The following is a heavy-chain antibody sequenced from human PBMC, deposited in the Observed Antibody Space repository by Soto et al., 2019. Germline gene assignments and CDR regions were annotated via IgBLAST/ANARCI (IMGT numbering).Heavy chain of an antibody. D-gene: IGHD6-19*01. CDR3: ARDSSGWYYFDY. CDR1: GGSISSSSYY. Sequence: SETLSLTCTVSGGSISSSSYYWGWIRQPPGKGLEWIGYIYYSGSTNYNPSLKSRVTISVDTSKNQFSLKLSSVTAADTAVYYCARDSSGWYYFDYWGQGTLVTVS. V-gene: IGHV4-39*07. J-gene: IGHJ4*02. CDR2: IYYSGST.